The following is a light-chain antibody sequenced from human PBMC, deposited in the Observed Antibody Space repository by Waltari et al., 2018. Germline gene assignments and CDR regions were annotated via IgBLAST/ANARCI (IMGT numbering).Light chain of an antibody. CDR2: GAS. CDR1: LSIDDS. CDR3: QQYNQWSLT. J-gene: IGKJ4*01. Sequence: EIVMTQSPATLSVSRGGSATLSCRASLSIDDSLAWYQQKPGHPPRLLIHGASTRDTGIPVRFSGSGSGTDFTLTITGLQSEDFAVYFCQQYNQWSLTFGRGTKVEIK. V-gene: IGKV3-15*01.